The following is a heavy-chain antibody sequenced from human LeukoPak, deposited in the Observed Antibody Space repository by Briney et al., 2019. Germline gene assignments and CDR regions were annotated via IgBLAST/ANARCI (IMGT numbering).Heavy chain of an antibody. D-gene: IGHD2-2*01. CDR1: GFTFNTYS. J-gene: IGHJ4*02. CDR3: VTYQLLLYGFDY. V-gene: IGHV3-48*01. Sequence: GGSLRLSCEASGFTFNTYSMNWVRQAPGKGLEWVSYITGNSHTIYYADSVKGRFTISRDNAKNSLHLQMNSLRAEDTAVYYCVTYQLLLYGFDYWGQGTLVTVSS. CDR2: ITGNSHTI.